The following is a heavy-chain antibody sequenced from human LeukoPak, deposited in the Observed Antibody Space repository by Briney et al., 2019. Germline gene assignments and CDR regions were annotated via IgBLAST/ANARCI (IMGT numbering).Heavy chain of an antibody. CDR1: GFTFDDYG. V-gene: IGHV3-30*03. D-gene: IGHD2-15*01. Sequence: GGSLRLSCAASGFTFDDYGMIWVRQAPGKGLEWVAVISYDGSNKYYADSVKGRFTISRDNSKNTLYLQMNSLRAEDTAVYYCAREGRYCSGGSCSYMDVWGKGTTVTVSS. CDR2: ISYDGSNK. J-gene: IGHJ6*03. CDR3: AREGRYCSGGSCSYMDV.